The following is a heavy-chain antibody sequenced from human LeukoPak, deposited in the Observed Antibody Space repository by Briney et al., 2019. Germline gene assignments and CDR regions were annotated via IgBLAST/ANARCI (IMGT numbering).Heavy chain of an antibody. Sequence: PWGSLRLSCAATGFTFNTFALHWVRQAPGKGLEWLGLISYDGDKQIYPASVKGRFSFSRDNSNNTLYLQMNNLRPEDTALYYCARESHEGATRAYNWFDPWGQGTLVTVSS. CDR1: GFTFNTFA. D-gene: IGHD1-26*01. CDR3: ARESHEGATRAYNWFDP. J-gene: IGHJ5*02. V-gene: IGHV3-30-3*01. CDR2: ISYDGDKQ.